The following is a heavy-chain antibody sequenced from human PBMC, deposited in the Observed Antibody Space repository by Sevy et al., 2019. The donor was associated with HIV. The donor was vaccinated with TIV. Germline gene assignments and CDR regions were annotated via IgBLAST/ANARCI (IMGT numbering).Heavy chain of an antibody. CDR3: ARETISVAGGYYFDY. Sequence: SETLSLTCTVSGGSISSYYWSWIRQPAGKGLEWIGCIYTSGSTNYNPSLKSRVTMSVDTSKNQFSLKLSSVTAADTAVYYCARETISVAGGYYFDYWGQGTLVTVSS. CDR2: IYTSGST. D-gene: IGHD6-19*01. V-gene: IGHV4-4*07. CDR1: GGSISSYY. J-gene: IGHJ4*02.